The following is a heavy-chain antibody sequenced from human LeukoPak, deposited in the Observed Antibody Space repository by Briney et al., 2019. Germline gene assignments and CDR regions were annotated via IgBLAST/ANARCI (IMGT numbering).Heavy chain of an antibody. Sequence: PGGSLRLSCAASGFTFSSYWMSWVRQAPGKGLEWVANIKQDGSEKYYVDSVKGRFTISRDNAKNSLYLQMNSLRAEDTAVYYCARYPRIAAAGTDWFDPWGQGTLVTVSS. J-gene: IGHJ5*02. D-gene: IGHD6-13*01. CDR3: ARYPRIAAAGTDWFDP. CDR1: GFTFSSYW. V-gene: IGHV3-7*01. CDR2: IKQDGSEK.